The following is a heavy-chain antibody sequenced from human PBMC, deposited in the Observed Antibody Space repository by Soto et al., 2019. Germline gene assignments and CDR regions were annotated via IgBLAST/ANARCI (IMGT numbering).Heavy chain of an antibody. V-gene: IGHV3-23*01. J-gene: IGHJ4*02. Sequence: GGSLRLSCAASGFTFSSYAMSWVRQAPGKGLEWVSAISGSGGSTYYADSVKGRFTISRDNSKNTLYLQMNSLRAEDTAVYYCAKDSIPAASAKKPIDYWGQGTLVTVSS. CDR1: GFTFSSYA. CDR3: AKDSIPAASAKKPIDY. D-gene: IGHD2-2*01. CDR2: ISGSGGST.